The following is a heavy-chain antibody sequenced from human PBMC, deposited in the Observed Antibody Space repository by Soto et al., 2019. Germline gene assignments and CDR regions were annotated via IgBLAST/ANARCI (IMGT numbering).Heavy chain of an antibody. CDR2: INGCGTSI. D-gene: IGHD4-17*01. V-gene: IGHV3-48*03. CDR3: ATENYCAAFDC. CDR1: GLTVTNYE. J-gene: IGHJ4*02. Sequence: GGSLRLSCAASGLTVTNYEMSWVRQAPGKGLEWVSYINGCGTSIKYADSVKGRFTMSRDNARNSLYLQMNSLRDEDTAVYYCATENYCAAFDCWLQGPRGTV.